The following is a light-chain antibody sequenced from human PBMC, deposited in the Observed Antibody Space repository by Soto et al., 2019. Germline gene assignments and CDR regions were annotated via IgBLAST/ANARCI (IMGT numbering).Light chain of an antibody. V-gene: IGKV3-20*01. CDR1: QSVSSSY. Sequence: EIVLTQSPGTLSMSPGDRATLSCRASQSVSSSYLAWYQQKPGQAPRLLIYGASSRATGIPDRFSGSGSGTDFTLTISRLEPEDFALHYCQQNGSSPRTFGQGTKVEIK. CDR2: GAS. J-gene: IGKJ1*01. CDR3: QQNGSSPRT.